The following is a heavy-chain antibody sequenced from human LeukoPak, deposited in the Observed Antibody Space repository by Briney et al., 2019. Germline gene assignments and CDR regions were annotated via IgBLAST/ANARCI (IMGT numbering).Heavy chain of an antibody. V-gene: IGHV1-8*01. D-gene: IGHD3-16*02. CDR1: GYTFTSYD. J-gene: IGHJ4*02. Sequence: ASVKVSCKASGYTFTSYDINWVRQATGQGLEWMGWMNPNSGNTGYAQKFQGRVTMTRDTSISTAYMELSRLRSDDTAVYYCARYYDYVWGSYRYHYFDYWGQGTLVTVSS. CDR2: MNPNSGNT. CDR3: ARYYDYVWGSYRYHYFDY.